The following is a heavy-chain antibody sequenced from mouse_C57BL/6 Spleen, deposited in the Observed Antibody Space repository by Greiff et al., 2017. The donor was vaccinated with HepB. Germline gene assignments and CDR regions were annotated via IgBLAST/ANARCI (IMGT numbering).Heavy chain of an antibody. CDR1: GFTFSNYW. J-gene: IGHJ1*03. CDR3: TANYEGRYFDV. CDR2: IRLKSDNYAT. D-gene: IGHD2-4*01. V-gene: IGHV6-3*01. Sequence: EVQVVESGGGLVQPGGSMKLSCVASGFTFSNYWMNWVRQSPEKGLEWVAQIRLKSDNYATHYAESVKGRFTISRDDSKSRVYLQMNNLRAEDTGIYYCTANYEGRYFDVWGTGTTVTVSS.